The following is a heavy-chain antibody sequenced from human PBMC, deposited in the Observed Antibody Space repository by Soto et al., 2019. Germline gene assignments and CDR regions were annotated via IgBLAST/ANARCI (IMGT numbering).Heavy chain of an antibody. CDR2: ISVVGSTK. V-gene: IGHV3-48*03. D-gene: IGHD4-17*01. J-gene: IGHJ6*02. CDR3: ARARDYDYHYSGMDV. CDR1: PFTFITHE. Sequence: GGSLRPSCIPSPFTFITHEMKWVRQAPGKGLEWVSYISVVGSTKYYADSVKGRFTISRDNAKNSLYLQMKSLRAEDTAVYYCARARDYDYHYSGMDVWGQGTTVTVSS.